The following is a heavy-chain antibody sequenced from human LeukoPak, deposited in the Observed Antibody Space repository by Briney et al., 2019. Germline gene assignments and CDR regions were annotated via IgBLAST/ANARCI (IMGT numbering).Heavy chain of an antibody. V-gene: IGHV3-23*01. D-gene: IGHD5-24*01. CDR3: AKDPRVGSRVATPCH. J-gene: IGHJ4*02. CDR2: ISGSGGST. Sequence: GGSLRLSCAASGFTFSSYAMSWVRQAPGKGLEWVSAISGSGGSTYYADSVKGRFTISRDNSKSTLFLQMNSLRAECTAVYYCAKDPRVGSRVATPCHWGQGTLVTVSS. CDR1: GFTFSSYA.